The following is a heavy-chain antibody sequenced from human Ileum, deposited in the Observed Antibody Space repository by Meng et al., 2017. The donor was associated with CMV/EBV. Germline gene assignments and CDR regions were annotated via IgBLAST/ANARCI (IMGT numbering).Heavy chain of an antibody. CDR2: IRSDGTAA. V-gene: IGHV3-74*01. CDR3: ARDIGGGSSSRYFDY. J-gene: IGHJ4*02. D-gene: IGHD1-26*01. CDR1: GFTFNKYW. Sequence: GGSLRLSCEGFGFTFNKYWMHWVRQAPGKGLMWVSRIRSDGTAATYADSVKGRFTISRDNAKNTLYLQMNSLRAEDTALYHCARDIGGGSSSRYFDYWGQGALVTVSS.